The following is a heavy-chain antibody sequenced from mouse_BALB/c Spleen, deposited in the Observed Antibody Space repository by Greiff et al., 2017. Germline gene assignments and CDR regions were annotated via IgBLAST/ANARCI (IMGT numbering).Heavy chain of an antibody. V-gene: IGHV4-1*02. CDR2: INPDSSTI. CDR1: GFDFSRYW. J-gene: IGHJ1*01. Sequence: EVKLVESGGGLVQPGGSLKLSCAASGFDFSRYWMSWVRQAPGKGLEWIGEINPDSSTINYTPSLKDKFIISRDNAKNTLYLQMSKVRSEDTALYYCARRGGRLPWYFDVWGAGTTVTVSS. D-gene: IGHD3-2*02. CDR3: ARRGGRLPWYFDV.